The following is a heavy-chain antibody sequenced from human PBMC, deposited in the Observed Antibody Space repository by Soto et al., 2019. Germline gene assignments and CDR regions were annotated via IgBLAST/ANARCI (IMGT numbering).Heavy chain of an antibody. J-gene: IGHJ4*02. V-gene: IGHV1-69*06. CDR3: ARGWETVGTTTPFAY. CDR2: IIPLFGTP. D-gene: IGHD1-26*01. CDR1: GGTFSNYA. Sequence: SVKVSCKASGGTFSNYAINWVREAPGQGLEWMGGIIPLFGTPNYAQKFQGRVTFTAHKSTSTAYMELRSLRSDDTAVYYCARGWETVGTTTPFAYWGQGTLVTSPQ.